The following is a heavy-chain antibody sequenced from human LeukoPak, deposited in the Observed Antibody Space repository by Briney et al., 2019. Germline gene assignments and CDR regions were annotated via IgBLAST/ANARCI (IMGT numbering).Heavy chain of an antibody. CDR2: IYFTGTT. V-gene: IGHV4-59*01. CDR3: SRYSNCFDY. Sequence: SETLSLTCTVSGGSICSDYWRWIRQPPGKGLEWIGYIYFTGTTTYNPSLKSRVTISVDTSQNQFSLKLNSVTAADTAVYYCSRYSNCFDYWGQGTLVTVSS. J-gene: IGHJ4*02. D-gene: IGHD3-9*01. CDR1: GGSICSDY.